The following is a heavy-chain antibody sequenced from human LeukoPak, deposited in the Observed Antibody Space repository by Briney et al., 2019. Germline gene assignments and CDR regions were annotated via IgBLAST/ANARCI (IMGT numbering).Heavy chain of an antibody. J-gene: IGHJ4*02. D-gene: IGHD6-19*01. V-gene: IGHV1-2*02. Sequence: ASLKVSCKASGDTFTGYSMHWGRHPPRQGLERMGWINPNSGGTNYAQKFQGRVTMTRDTSISTAYMELSRLRSDDAAVYYWARDKQGLVPGDYWGQGTLVTVSS. CDR3: ARDKQGLVPGDY. CDR1: GDTFTGYS. CDR2: INPNSGGT.